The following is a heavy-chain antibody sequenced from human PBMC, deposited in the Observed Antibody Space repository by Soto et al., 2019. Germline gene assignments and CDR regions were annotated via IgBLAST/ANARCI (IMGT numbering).Heavy chain of an antibody. V-gene: IGHV1-18*04. CDR1: GYTFTSYG. CDR3: ARRDLAYCGGDCYSDWFDP. J-gene: IGHJ5*02. CDR2: ISAYNGNT. D-gene: IGHD2-21*02. Sequence: QVQLVQSGAEVKKPGASVKVSCKASGYTFTSYGISWVRQAPGQGLEWMGWISAYNGNTNYAQKLQGRVTMTTDTPTSTAYMELRSLRSDDTAVYYCARRDLAYCGGDCYSDWFDPWGQGTLVTVSS.